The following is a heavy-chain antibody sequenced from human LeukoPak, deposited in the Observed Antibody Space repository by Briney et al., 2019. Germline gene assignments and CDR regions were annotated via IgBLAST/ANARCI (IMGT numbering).Heavy chain of an antibody. J-gene: IGHJ6*04. D-gene: IGHD2-15*01. Sequence: TGGSLRLSCAASGFTVSSNYMSWVRQAPGKGLEWVSSIYSGGSTYYADSVKGRFTISRDNSKNTMYLQMNSLRAEDTALYYCAKVNGYCSGGSCYSSGSYYYYGMDVWGKGTTVTVSS. V-gene: IGHV3-53*01. CDR2: IYSGGST. CDR1: GFTVSSNY. CDR3: AKVNGYCSGGSCYSSGSYYYYGMDV.